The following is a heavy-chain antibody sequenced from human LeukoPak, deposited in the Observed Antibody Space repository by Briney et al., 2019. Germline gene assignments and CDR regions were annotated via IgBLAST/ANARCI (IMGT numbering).Heavy chain of an antibody. Sequence: SETLSLTCSVSGVSSSSSYWSWIRQPPGKGLEWIGEINHSGSTNYNPSLKSRVTISADTSKNQFSLNLSSVTAADTAVYYCAKVYSSSSRDAFDVWGQGTMVIVSS. V-gene: IGHV4-34*01. D-gene: IGHD6-6*01. CDR2: INHSGST. CDR1: GVSSSSSY. CDR3: AKVYSSSSRDAFDV. J-gene: IGHJ3*01.